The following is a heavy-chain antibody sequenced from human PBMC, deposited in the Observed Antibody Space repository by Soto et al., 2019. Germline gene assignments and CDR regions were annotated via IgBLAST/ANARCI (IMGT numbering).Heavy chain of an antibody. Sequence: EVQLVESGGGLVKPGGSLRLSCAASGFTFSSYSMNWVRQAPGKGLEWVSSISSSSSYIYYADSVKGRFTISRDNAKNSLYLQMNSLRAEDTAVYYCARVGGGMTTVTTNYYYGMDVWGQGTTVTVPS. D-gene: IGHD4-4*01. CDR2: ISSSSSYI. CDR1: GFTFSSYS. CDR3: ARVGGGMTTVTTNYYYGMDV. V-gene: IGHV3-21*01. J-gene: IGHJ6*02.